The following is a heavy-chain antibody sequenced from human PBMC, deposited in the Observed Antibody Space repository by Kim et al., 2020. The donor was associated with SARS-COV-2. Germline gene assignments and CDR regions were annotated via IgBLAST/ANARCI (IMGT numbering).Heavy chain of an antibody. CDR3: AKGFGGRYYYYGMDV. V-gene: IGHV3-43*01. J-gene: IGHJ6*02. D-gene: IGHD3-10*01. Sequence: GGSLRLSCAASGFTFDDYTIHWVRQAPGKGLEWVSLISWDGGSTYYADSVKGRFTISRDNSKNSLYLQMNSLRTEDTALYYCAKGFGGRYYYYGMDVWGQGTTVTVSS. CDR2: ISWDGGST. CDR1: GFTFDDYT.